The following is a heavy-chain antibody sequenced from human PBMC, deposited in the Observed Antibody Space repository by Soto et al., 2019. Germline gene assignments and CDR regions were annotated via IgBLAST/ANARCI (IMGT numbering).Heavy chain of an antibody. V-gene: IGHV1-18*01. CDR3: ARGRYGDY. CDR1: GYAFTTYG. Sequence: QVHLVQSGAEVKKPGASVKVSCKGSGYAFTTYGFTWVRQAPGQGLEWMGWISAHNGNTNYAQKRQGRVTVTRDTSTSTAYMELRSLRSDDTAVYYCARGRYGDYWGQGALVTVSS. D-gene: IGHD1-1*01. J-gene: IGHJ4*02. CDR2: ISAHNGNT.